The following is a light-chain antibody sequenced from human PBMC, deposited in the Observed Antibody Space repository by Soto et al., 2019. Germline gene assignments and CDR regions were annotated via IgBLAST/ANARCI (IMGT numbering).Light chain of an antibody. CDR3: QQYNNWWT. Sequence: IVMKQSPSTLSVYPGERATLSCRASQSVSSNLAWYQQKPGQAPRLLIYGASTRATGIPARFSGSGSGTEFTLTISSLQSEDFAVYYCQQYNNWWTFGQGTNVDIK. V-gene: IGKV3-15*01. CDR1: QSVSSN. CDR2: GAS. J-gene: IGKJ1*01.